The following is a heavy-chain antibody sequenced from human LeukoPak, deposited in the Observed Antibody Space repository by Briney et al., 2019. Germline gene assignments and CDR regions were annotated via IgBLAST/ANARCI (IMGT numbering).Heavy chain of an antibody. CDR2: IYYSGTT. Sequence: SETLSLTCTVSGGSISSYYWSWIRQSPGKGLGWSGSIYYSGTTNYNPCLKSRVTIPLDTSKDQPSLSLSSVTAADTAVYYFAGGSWELAVGFDCWGQGALVTVSA. J-gene: IGHJ4*02. V-gene: IGHV4-59*01. CDR3: AGGSWELAVGFDC. D-gene: IGHD1-26*01. CDR1: GGSISSYY.